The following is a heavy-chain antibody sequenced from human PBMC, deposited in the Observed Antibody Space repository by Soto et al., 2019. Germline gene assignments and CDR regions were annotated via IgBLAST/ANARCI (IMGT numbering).Heavy chain of an antibody. J-gene: IGHJ6*02. V-gene: IGHV5-10-1*01. CDR1: GDSFAGYW. CDR2: IDPSDSYT. CDR3: AREHTNTTYYYYGMDV. Sequence: GESLKISCKGSGDSFAGYWISWVRQMPGKGLEWMGRIDPSDSYTNYSPSFQGHVTISADKSISTAYLQWSSLKASDTAMYYCAREHTNTTYYYYGMDVWGQGTTVTVSS.